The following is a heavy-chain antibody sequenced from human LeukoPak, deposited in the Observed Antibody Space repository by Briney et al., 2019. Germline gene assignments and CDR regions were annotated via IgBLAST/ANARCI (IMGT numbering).Heavy chain of an antibody. D-gene: IGHD2-2*01. V-gene: IGHV3-21*06. CDR1: GFTFSTYS. Sequence: GGSLRLSCAASGFTFSTYSMNWVRQAPGKGLEWVSSTSSQSSYIHYADSVKGRFTISRDNAKNSLYLQVNSLRAEDTAVYYCARDCSSTSCSGKAFDIWGQGTMVTVSS. J-gene: IGHJ3*02. CDR2: TSSQSSYI. CDR3: ARDCSSTSCSGKAFDI.